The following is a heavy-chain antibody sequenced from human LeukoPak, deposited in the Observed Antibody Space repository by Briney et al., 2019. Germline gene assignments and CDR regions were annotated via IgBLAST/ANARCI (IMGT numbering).Heavy chain of an antibody. D-gene: IGHD5-18*01. CDR2: IYYSGST. V-gene: IGHV4-39*07. J-gene: IGHJ6*03. Sequence: SETLSLTCTVSGVSIRSSTYYWGWIRQPPGKGLEWIGNIYYSGSTYYNPSLKSRVTISVDTSKNQFSLKLSSVTAADTAVYYCARRGMGKTAMVRGHYYYYMDVWGKGTTVTISS. CDR3: ARRGMGKTAMVRGHYYYYMDV. CDR1: GVSIRSSTYY.